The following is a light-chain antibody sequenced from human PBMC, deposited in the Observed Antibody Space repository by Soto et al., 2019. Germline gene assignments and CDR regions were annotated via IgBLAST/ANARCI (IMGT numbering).Light chain of an antibody. CDR2: EVS. Sequence: QSLATQPHSLSGAPVQSVTISCTGTSSDAGYNNRVSWEQQPPGTATKTISYEVSKRPSGVPARFSGSKSGNTASLTISGLQAEDEADYYCSLYTISTFYVFGTWTKVNVL. V-gene: IGLV2-18*01. CDR3: SLYTISTFYV. CDR1: SSDAGYNNR. J-gene: IGLJ1*01.